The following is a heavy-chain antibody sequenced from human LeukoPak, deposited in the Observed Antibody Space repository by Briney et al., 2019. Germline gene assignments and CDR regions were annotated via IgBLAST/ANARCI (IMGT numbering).Heavy chain of an antibody. CDR2: ITSSSTYI. D-gene: IGHD3-10*02. J-gene: IGHJ6*04. V-gene: IGHV3-21*01. Sequence: GGSLRLSCAASGFTFSNYNMNWVRQAPGKGLEWVSSITSSSTYIYYADSVKGRFTISRDNAKNSLYLQMSSLRAEDTAVYYCAELGITMIGGVWGKGTTVTISS. CDR3: AELGITMIGGV. CDR1: GFTFSNYN.